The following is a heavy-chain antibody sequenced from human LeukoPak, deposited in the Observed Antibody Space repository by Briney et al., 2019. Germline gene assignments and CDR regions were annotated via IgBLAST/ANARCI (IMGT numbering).Heavy chain of an antibody. CDR2: IDTDGTIT. V-gene: IGHV3-74*03. CDR3: SRDLTGARDY. CDR1: GFTFSTNW. D-gene: IGHD3-9*01. J-gene: IGHJ4*02. Sequence: GGSLRLSCAASGFTFSTNWMHWLCQAPGKGLVWVSRIDTDGTITSYADSVKGRSTISRDNAKNTLYLQMNSLGVEDTAVYYSSRDLTGARDYWGQGTLVTVSS.